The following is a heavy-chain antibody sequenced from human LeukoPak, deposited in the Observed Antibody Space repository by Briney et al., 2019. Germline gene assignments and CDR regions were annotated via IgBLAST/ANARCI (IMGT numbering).Heavy chain of an antibody. J-gene: IGHJ3*02. Sequence: PGGSLRLSCAASGIAFNEAWMTWVRQPPGKGLEWVGRIKTKVHGGTIDYAAPVKGRFIISRDDSKNMLYLEMNGLKSEDTGLYYCSADYAGSTTCYRDYHIWGQGTMVTVSS. CDR3: SADYAGSTTCYRDYHI. D-gene: IGHD2/OR15-2a*01. CDR2: IKTKVHGGTI. CDR1: GIAFNEAW. V-gene: IGHV3-15*01.